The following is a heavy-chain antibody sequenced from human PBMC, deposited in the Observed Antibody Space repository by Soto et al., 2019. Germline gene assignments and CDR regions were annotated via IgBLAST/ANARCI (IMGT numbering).Heavy chain of an antibody. CDR3: ARDSAPGWHFDY. J-gene: IGHJ4*02. V-gene: IGHV3-48*02. D-gene: IGHD6-19*01. CDR2: ISSSSSTI. CDR1: GFTFSSYS. Sequence: EAQLVESGGGLVQPGGSLRLSCAASGFTFSSYSMNWVRQAPGKGLEWISYISSSSSTIYYADSVQGRFTISRDNARNSLCLQMNSLRDEATAMYYCARDSAPGWHFDYWGQGALVTVSS.